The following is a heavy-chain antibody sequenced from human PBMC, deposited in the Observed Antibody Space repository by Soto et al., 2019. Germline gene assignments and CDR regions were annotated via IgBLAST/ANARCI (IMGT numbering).Heavy chain of an antibody. Sequence: PGGSLRLSCAASGFTFSGSAMHWVRQASGKGLEWVGRIRSKANSYATAYAASVKGRFTISRDDSKNTAYLQMNSLKTEDTAVYYCTSNGDRYDFWSGYYLVMGFDPWGQGTLVTVSS. CDR3: TSNGDRYDFWSGYYLVMGFDP. D-gene: IGHD3-3*01. CDR2: IRSKANSYAT. J-gene: IGHJ5*02. CDR1: GFTFSGSA. V-gene: IGHV3-73*01.